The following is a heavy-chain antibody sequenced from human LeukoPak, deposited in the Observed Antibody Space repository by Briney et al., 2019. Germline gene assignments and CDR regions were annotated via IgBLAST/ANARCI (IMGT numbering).Heavy chain of an antibody. CDR1: GFTFSSYD. CDR2: IGTAGDT. J-gene: IGHJ5*02. D-gene: IGHD6-13*01. Sequence: GSLRLSCAASGFTFSSYDMHWVRQATGKGLEWVSAIGTAGDTYYPGSVKGRFTISRENAKNSLYLQMNSLRAEGTAVYYCAKVSLIAAAGTKDNWFDPWGQGTLVTVSS. V-gene: IGHV3-13*01. CDR3: AKVSLIAAAGTKDNWFDP.